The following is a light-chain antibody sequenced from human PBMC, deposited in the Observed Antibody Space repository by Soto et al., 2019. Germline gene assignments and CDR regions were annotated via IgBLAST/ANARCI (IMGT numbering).Light chain of an antibody. CDR1: QSVSSSY. J-gene: IGKJ3*01. CDR2: GAS. CDR3: QQYGSSPFT. V-gene: IGKV3-20*01. Sequence: EIVFTHSPGTLSLSPGERATLSCRASQSVSSSYLAWYQQKPGQAPRLLIYGASSRATGIPDRFSGSGSGTDFTLTISRLEPEDFAVYYCQQYGSSPFTFGPGT.